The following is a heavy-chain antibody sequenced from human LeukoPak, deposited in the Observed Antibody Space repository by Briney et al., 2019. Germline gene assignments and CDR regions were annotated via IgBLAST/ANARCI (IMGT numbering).Heavy chain of an antibody. V-gene: IGHV3-9*01. Sequence: GGSLRLSCAASGFTFDDYAMHWVRQAPGKGLEWVSGISWNSGSIGYADSVKGRFTISRDNAKNSLYLQMNSLRAEDTALYYCVKDMESGWEYSSSCPPHWGQGTLVAVAS. CDR2: ISWNSGSI. CDR1: GFTFDDYA. D-gene: IGHD6-13*01. J-gene: IGHJ4*02. CDR3: VKDMESGWEYSSSCPPH.